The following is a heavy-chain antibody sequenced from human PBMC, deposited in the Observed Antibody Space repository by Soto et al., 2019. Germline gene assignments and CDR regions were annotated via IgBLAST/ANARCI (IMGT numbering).Heavy chain of an antibody. D-gene: IGHD1-26*01. CDR3: ARVSGSYPTPLDY. V-gene: IGHV1-46*01. CDR1: GYTFTSYY. Sequence: QVQLVQSGAEVKKPGASVKVSCKASGYTFTSYYMHWVRQAPGQGLEWMGIINPSGGSTSYAQKFQGTGTMARDTATSTVYMELSSLRSEDTAVYYCARVSGSYPTPLDYWGQGTLVTVSS. CDR2: INPSGGST. J-gene: IGHJ4*02.